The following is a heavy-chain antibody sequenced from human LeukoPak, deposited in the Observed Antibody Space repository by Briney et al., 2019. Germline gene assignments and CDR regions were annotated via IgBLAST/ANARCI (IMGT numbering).Heavy chain of an antibody. J-gene: IGHJ4*02. CDR3: ARGSLRYFDWLLSVYFDY. CDR1: GGSFSGYY. V-gene: IGHV4-34*01. D-gene: IGHD3-9*01. Sequence: SETLSLTCAVYGGSFSGYYWSWIRQPPGKGLEWIGEINHSGSTNYNPSLKSRVTISVDTSKNQFSLKLSSVTAADTAVYYCARGSLRYFDWLLSVYFDYWGQGTLVTVSS. CDR2: INHSGST.